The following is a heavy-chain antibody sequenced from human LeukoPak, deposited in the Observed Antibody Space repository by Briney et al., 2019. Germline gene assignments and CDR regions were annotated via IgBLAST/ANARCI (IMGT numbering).Heavy chain of an antibody. V-gene: IGHV3-30*03. CDR2: ISYDGSNK. CDR1: GFTFSNYG. D-gene: IGHD4-17*01. CDR3: AREGAYGDYGVNWFDP. J-gene: IGHJ5*02. Sequence: PGGSLRLSCAASGFTFSNYGMHWVRQAPGKGLEWVALISYDGSNKYFADSVKGRFTVSRDNSKNTLYLQMNSLRAEDTAVYYCAREGAYGDYGVNWFDPWGQGTLVTVSS.